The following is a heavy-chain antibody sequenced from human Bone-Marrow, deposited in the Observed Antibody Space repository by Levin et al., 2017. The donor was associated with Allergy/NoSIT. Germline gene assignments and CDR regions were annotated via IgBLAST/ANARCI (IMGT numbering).Heavy chain of an antibody. CDR3: AKPIVVVAAARDTAPHRIAAAGTFSALYYYYGMDV. Sequence: PGGSLRLSCAASGFTFSSYAMSWVRQAPGKGLEWVSAISGSGGSTYYADSVKGRFTISRDNSKNTLYLQMNSLRAEDTAVYYCAKPIVVVAAARDTAPHRIAAAGTFSALYYYYGMDVWGQGTTVTVSS. CDR2: ISGSGGST. V-gene: IGHV3-23*01. CDR1: GFTFSSYA. D-gene: IGHD2-2*01. J-gene: IGHJ6*02.